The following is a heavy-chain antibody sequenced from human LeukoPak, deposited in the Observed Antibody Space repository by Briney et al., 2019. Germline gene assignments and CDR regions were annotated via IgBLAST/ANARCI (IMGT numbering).Heavy chain of an antibody. J-gene: IGHJ4*01. CDR3: ARDRYGDFEDY. D-gene: IGHD4-17*01. V-gene: IGHV4-30-4*08. Sequence: SETLSLTCTVSGGSINTADYYWTWIRQPPGTGLEWIGYISYSGTPYYNPSLNSRVTISLDTSKNQFSLKLNSVTAADTAMYYCARDRYGDFEDYWGHGTLVTVSS. CDR2: ISYSGTP. CDR1: GGSINTADYY.